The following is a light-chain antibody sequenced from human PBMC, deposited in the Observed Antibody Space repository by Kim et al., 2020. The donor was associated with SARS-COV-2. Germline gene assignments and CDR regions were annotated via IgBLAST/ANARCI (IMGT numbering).Light chain of an antibody. CDR1: ESVSSN. CDR3: QQYNVWPRT. J-gene: IGKJ1*01. CDR2: AAS. V-gene: IGKV3-15*01. Sequence: VSPGERATLSCRASESVSSNLAWYQHKPGQAPRLLVYAASSRATGIPARFSGSGSGTEFTLTISSLQSEDFALYYCQQYNVWPRTFGQGTKVDIK.